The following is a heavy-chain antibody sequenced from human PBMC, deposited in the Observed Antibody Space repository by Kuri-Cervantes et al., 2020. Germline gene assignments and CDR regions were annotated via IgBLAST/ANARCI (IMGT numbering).Heavy chain of an antibody. J-gene: IGHJ2*01. V-gene: IGHV4-4*02. CDR2: INHSGST. CDR3: ARANDCSSTSCKTTWYFDL. D-gene: IGHD2-2*01. CDR1: GGSISSSNW. Sequence: SLTCAVSGGSISSSNWWSWVRQPPEKGLEWIGEINHSGSTNYNPSLKSRVTISVDTSKNQFSLKLSSVAAADTAVYYCARANDCSSTSCKTTWYFDLWGRGTLVTVSS.